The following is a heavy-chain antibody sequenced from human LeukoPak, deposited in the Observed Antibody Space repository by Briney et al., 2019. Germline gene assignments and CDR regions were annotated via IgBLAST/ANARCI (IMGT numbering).Heavy chain of an antibody. Sequence: RASVKVSCKASGYTFTSYSMNWVRQAPGQGLEWMGWINPNSGGTNYAQKFQGWVTMTRDTSISTAYMELSRLRSDDTAVYYCATLSRIKAFDIWSQGTMVTVSS. CDR3: ATLSRIKAFDI. J-gene: IGHJ3*02. CDR2: INPNSGGT. CDR1: GYTFTSYS. V-gene: IGHV1-2*04. D-gene: IGHD1-14*01.